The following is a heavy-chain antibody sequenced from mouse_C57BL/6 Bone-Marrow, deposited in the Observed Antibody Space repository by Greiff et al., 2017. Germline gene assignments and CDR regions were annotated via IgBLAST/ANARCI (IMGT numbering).Heavy chain of an antibody. V-gene: IGHV1-64*01. CDR1: GFTFTSYW. D-gene: IGHD2-14*01. J-gene: IGHJ2*01. Sequence: QVQLKQPGAELVKPGASVKMSCKASGFTFTSYWMHWVKQRPGQGLEWIGMIHPNSGSTNYNEKFKSKATLTVDKSSSTAYMQLSSLTSEDSAVYYCARNRMGGYWGQGTTLTVSS. CDR2: IHPNSGST. CDR3: ARNRMGGY.